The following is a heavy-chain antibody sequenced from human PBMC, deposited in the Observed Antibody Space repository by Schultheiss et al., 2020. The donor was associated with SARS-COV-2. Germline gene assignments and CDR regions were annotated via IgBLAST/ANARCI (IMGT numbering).Heavy chain of an antibody. V-gene: IGHV3-66*02. CDR1: GFTFSSYS. Sequence: GGSLRLSCAPSGFTFSSYSMNWVRQAPGKGLEWVSVIYSGGSTYYADSVKGRFTISRDNSKNTLYLQMNSLRAEDTAVYYCARVYSSGWYYYYGMDVWGQGTTVTVSS. J-gene: IGHJ6*02. CDR3: ARVYSSGWYYYYGMDV. D-gene: IGHD6-19*01. CDR2: IYSGGST.